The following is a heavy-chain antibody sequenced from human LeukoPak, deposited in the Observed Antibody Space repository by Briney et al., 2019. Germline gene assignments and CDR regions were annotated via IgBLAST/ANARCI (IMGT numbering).Heavy chain of an antibody. V-gene: IGHV1-2*02. D-gene: IGHD3-10*01. Sequence: ASVTVSCKASGYTFTGYYMHWVRQAPGQGLEWMGWVNPNSGGTDYAQKFQGRITMTRETSISTAYMELNSLRSDDTAVYYCARGDMVRGLYYMDVWGRGTTVTVSS. CDR3: ARGDMVRGLYYMDV. CDR1: GYTFTGYY. CDR2: VNPNSGGT. J-gene: IGHJ6*03.